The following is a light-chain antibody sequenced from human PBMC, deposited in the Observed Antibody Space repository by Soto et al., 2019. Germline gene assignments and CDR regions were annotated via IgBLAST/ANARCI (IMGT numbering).Light chain of an antibody. J-gene: IGLJ2*01. CDR1: SSDVGGYNY. CDR2: DVS. CDR3: SSFTNSIALEV. Sequence: QSVLTQPASVSGSPGQSITISCTGTSSDVGGYNYVSWYQQHPGEAPKLMIYDVSNRPSGVSNRFSGSKSDNTASLTISGLQAEDEADYYCSSFTNSIALEVFGGGTKLTVL. V-gene: IGLV2-14*03.